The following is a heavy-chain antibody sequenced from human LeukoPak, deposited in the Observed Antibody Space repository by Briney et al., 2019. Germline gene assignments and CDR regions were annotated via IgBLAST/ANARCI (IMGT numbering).Heavy chain of an antibody. CDR1: GGTFSSYA. D-gene: IGHD3-10*01. V-gene: IGHV1-69*04. CDR3: ARVRRPVPYGMDV. Sequence: SVKVSCKASGGTFSSYAISWVRQAPGQGLEWMGRIIPILGIANYAQKFQGRVTITADKSTSTAYMELSSLRSEDTAVYYCARVRRPVPYGMDVWGQGTTVTVSS. CDR2: IIPILGIA. J-gene: IGHJ6*02.